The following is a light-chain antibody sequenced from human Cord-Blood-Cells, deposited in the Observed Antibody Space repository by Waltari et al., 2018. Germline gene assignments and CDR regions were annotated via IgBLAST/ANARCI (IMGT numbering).Light chain of an antibody. V-gene: IGLV2-14*01. Sequence: QSALTQPASVSGSPGQSITISCTGTSRDVGGYNYVSWYQQHPGNAPKLMIYDVSKRPSGVSNRFSGSKSGNTASLTISGLQAEDEADYYCSSYTSSSTLVFGGGTKLTVL. CDR2: DVS. J-gene: IGLJ2*01. CDR1: SRDVGGYNY. CDR3: SSYTSSSTLV.